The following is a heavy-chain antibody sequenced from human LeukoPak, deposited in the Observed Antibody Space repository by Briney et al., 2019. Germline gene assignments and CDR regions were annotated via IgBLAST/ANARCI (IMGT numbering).Heavy chain of an antibody. Sequence: GGSLRLSCAASGFTVSSNYMTWVRQAPGKGLEWVSVIFSGGSTYYADSVKGRFTISRDNSKSTLYLQMNSLRVEDTAVYYCAKGGKTTAFDYWGQGTLVTVSS. CDR3: AKGGKTTAFDY. J-gene: IGHJ4*02. CDR1: GFTVSSNY. D-gene: IGHD4-17*01. CDR2: IFSGGST. V-gene: IGHV3-66*01.